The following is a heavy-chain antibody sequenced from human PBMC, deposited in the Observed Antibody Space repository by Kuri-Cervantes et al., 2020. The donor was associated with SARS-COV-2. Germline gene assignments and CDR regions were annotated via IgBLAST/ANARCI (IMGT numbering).Heavy chain of an antibody. J-gene: IGHJ4*02. CDR1: GDSISSSSYY. V-gene: IGHV4-39*01. D-gene: IGHD1-1*01. Sequence: SETLSLTCNVAGDSISSSSYYWGWIRQPPGKGLEWIGTIYYSGSTDYNPSFKSRVTISVDTSKNQFSLKLRSVTATDTAVYYCARLFSPWSVVGDYWGQGTLVTVSS. CDR2: IYYSGST. CDR3: ARLFSPWSVVGDY.